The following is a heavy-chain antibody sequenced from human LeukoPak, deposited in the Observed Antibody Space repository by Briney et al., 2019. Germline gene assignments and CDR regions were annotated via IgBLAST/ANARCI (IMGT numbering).Heavy chain of an antibody. J-gene: IGHJ4*02. CDR1: GGTFSSYA. CDR2: IIPIFGTA. CDR3: AKGYSGYDWSLVDY. D-gene: IGHD5-12*01. V-gene: IGHV1-69*01. Sequence: GSSVKVSCKASGGTFSSYAISWVRQAPGQGLEWMGGIIPIFGTANYAQKFQGRVTITADESTSTAYMELSSLRSEDTAVYYCAKGYSGYDWSLVDYWGQGTLVTVSS.